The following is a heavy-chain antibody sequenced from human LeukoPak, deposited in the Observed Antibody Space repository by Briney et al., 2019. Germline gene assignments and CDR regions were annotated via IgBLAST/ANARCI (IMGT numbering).Heavy chain of an antibody. Sequence: GASLQIPCKASGCIFASYWIGWVRRMSGKGLEWMAIIHPNDGSSIYSPSFEGQVTISADKSINTAYLEWSTLKASDTAIYYCARHNNWAFDYWDRGTLLTVSS. CDR1: GCIFASYW. D-gene: IGHD2/OR15-2a*01. J-gene: IGHJ4*02. V-gene: IGHV5-51*01. CDR3: ARHNNWAFDY. CDR2: IHPNDGSS.